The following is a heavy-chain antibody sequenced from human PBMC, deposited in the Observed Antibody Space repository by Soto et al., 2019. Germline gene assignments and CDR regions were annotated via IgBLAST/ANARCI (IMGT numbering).Heavy chain of an antibody. V-gene: IGHV3-48*01. J-gene: IGHJ5*02. Sequence: GGSLRLSCAASGFTFSSYSMNWVRQAPGKGLEWVSYISSSSSTIYYADSVKGRFTISRDNAKNSLYLQMNSLRAEDAAVYYCAIDLWLTTGWFDPWGQGTLVTVSS. CDR1: GFTFSSYS. CDR3: AIDLWLTTGWFDP. D-gene: IGHD3-3*01. CDR2: ISSSSSTI.